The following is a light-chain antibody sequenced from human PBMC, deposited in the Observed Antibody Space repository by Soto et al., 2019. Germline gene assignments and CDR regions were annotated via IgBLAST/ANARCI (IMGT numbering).Light chain of an antibody. Sequence: QSALTQPASVSGSLGQSITISCTGTSSDIGGYKYVSWYQQHPGKAPKLIIFEVSNRPSGVSDRFSGSNSGNTASLTISGLQADDEGDYYCSSYTSDTSPYVFGTGTKLTVL. CDR1: SSDIGGYKY. CDR3: SSYTSDTSPYV. CDR2: EVS. J-gene: IGLJ1*01. V-gene: IGLV2-14*01.